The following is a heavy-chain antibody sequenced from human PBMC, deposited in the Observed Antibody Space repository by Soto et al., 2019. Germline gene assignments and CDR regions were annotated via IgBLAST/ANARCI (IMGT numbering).Heavy chain of an antibody. CDR1: GFTFSSYG. D-gene: IGHD1-26*01. Sequence: PGGSLRLSCAASGFTFSSYGMRWVRQAPGKGLEWVAVISYDGSNKYYADSVKGRFTISRDNSKNTLYLQMNSLRAEDTAVYYCAKGAYSGSYFDYCGQGTLV. CDR2: ISYDGSNK. CDR3: AKGAYSGSYFDY. V-gene: IGHV3-30*18. J-gene: IGHJ4*02.